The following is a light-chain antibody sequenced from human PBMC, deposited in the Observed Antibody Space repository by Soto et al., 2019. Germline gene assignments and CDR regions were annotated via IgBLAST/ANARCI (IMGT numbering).Light chain of an antibody. CDR1: QTISGW. Sequence: DIQMPQSVSTLSASVGDTVTITCRASQTISGWLAWYQQRPGKAPNLLIFDASTLESGVPSRFSGSGSGTTFTLTISSLQSDDFATYYCLQYNGYYRTFGQGTKVDIK. CDR2: DAS. V-gene: IGKV1-5*01. CDR3: LQYNGYYRT. J-gene: IGKJ1*01.